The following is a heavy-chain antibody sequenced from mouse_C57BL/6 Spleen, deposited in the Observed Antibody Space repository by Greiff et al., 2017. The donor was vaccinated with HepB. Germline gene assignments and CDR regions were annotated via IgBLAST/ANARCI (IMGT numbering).Heavy chain of an antibody. J-gene: IGHJ2*01. V-gene: IGHV5-17*01. Sequence: DVQLVESGGGLVKPGGSLKLSCAASGFTFSDYGMHWVRQAPEKGLEWVAYISSGSSTIYYADTVKGRFTISRDNGKNTLFLQMTSLRSEDTAMYYCARTYYGSSYYFDDWGQGTTLTVSS. D-gene: IGHD1-1*01. CDR2: ISSGSSTI. CDR1: GFTFSDYG. CDR3: ARTYYGSSYYFDD.